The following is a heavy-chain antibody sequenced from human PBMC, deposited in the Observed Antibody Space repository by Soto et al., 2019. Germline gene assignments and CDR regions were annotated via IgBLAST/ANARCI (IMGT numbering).Heavy chain of an antibody. D-gene: IGHD2-15*01. V-gene: IGHV3-74*01. J-gene: IGHJ4*02. CDR1: GITFSSYW. Sequence: EVQLVESGGGLVQPGGSLRLSCAASGITFSSYWMHWVRQAPGKGLVWVSRIKSDGSSTSYADSVKGRFTISRDNAKNTLYLQMNSLRAEDTAVYYCAREACSGGNCFYFGPDYWGPGTLVTVSS. CDR3: AREACSGGNCFYFGPDY. CDR2: IKSDGSST.